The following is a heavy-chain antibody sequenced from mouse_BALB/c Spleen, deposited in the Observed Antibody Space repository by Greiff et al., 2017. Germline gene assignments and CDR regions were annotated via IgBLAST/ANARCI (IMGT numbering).Heavy chain of an antibody. D-gene: IGHD2-4*01. CDR2: ISSGGST. CDR3: ARTGYYDYMDY. V-gene: IGHV5-6-5*01. Sequence: EVQLVESGGGLVKPGGSLKLSCAASGFTFSSYAMSWVRQTPEKRLEWVASISSGGSTYYPDSVKGRFTISRDNARNILYLQMSSLRSEDTAMYYCARTGYYDYMDYWGQGTSVTVSS. CDR1: GFTFSSYA. J-gene: IGHJ4*01.